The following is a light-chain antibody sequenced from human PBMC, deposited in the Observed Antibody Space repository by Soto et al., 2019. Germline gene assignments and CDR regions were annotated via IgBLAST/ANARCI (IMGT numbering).Light chain of an antibody. V-gene: IGLV2-18*01. J-gene: IGLJ1*01. CDR1: STDFVSYNR. CDR2: EAS. CDR3: SLYTSENTYV. Sequence: QSALAQPPSVSGSPGQSVTISCTGTSTDFVSYNRVSWYQQPPGTAPKLIIYEASNRPSGVPDRFSGSKSGNTASLTISGLQAAXEADYYCSLYTSENTYVFGTGTKVTVL.